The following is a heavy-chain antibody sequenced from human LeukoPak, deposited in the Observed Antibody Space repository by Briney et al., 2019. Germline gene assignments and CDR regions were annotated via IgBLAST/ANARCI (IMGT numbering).Heavy chain of an antibody. D-gene: IGHD1-26*01. J-gene: IGHJ3*02. CDR3: ARSGHLNSGSYLTSAFDI. V-gene: IGHV4-34*01. CDR2: INHSGST. Sequence: SETLSLTCAVYGGSFSGYYWSWIRQPPGKGLEWIGEINHSGSTNYNPSLKSRVTISVNTSKNQFSLKLSSVTAADTAVYYCARSGHLNSGSYLTSAFDIWGEGTMVTVS. CDR1: GGSFSGYY.